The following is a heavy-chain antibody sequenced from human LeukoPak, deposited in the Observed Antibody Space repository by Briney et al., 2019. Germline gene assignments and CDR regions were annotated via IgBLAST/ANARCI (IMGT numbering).Heavy chain of an antibody. CDR3: AKTYDSGSYSLFDY. Sequence: PGGSLRLSCAASGLNFRDAAMTWVRQAPGKGLEWVSLIGPVGDSPFYADSVKGRFTISRDTFKNTLYLQMNSLRDEDTAVYYCAKTYDSGSYSLFDYWGQGTLVTVSS. CDR2: IGPVGDSP. CDR1: GLNFRDAA. D-gene: IGHD3-10*01. J-gene: IGHJ4*02. V-gene: IGHV3-23*01.